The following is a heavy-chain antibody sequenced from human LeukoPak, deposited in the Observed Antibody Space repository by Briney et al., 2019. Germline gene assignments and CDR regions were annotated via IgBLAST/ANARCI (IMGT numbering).Heavy chain of an antibody. J-gene: IGHJ1*01. D-gene: IGHD6-19*01. V-gene: IGHV3-23*01. CDR3: AKSSGGSGWYTREYFQH. CDR2: ISGGGTNT. CDR1: GFTFSSYG. Sequence: GGSLRLSCAASGFTFSSYGMSWVRQAPGKGLKWVSGISGGGTNTYYADSVKGRFTISRDKFNNTLYLQMSSLRAEDTALYYCAKSSGGSGWYTREYFQHWGQGTQVTVSS.